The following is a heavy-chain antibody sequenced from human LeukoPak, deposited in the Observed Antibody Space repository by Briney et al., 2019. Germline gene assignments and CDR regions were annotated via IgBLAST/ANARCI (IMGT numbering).Heavy chain of an antibody. J-gene: IGHJ4*02. CDR1: GGSISSGDYY. V-gene: IGHV4-30-4*01. CDR2: IYYSGST. Sequence: SETLSLTCTVSGGSISSGDYYWSWIRQPPGKGLEWIGYIYYSGSTYYNPSLKSRVTISVDTSKNQFSLKLSSVTAADTAVYYCARGKPPDLGFYDFWGQGTLVTVSS. CDR3: ARGKPPDLGFYDF. D-gene: IGHD3-3*01.